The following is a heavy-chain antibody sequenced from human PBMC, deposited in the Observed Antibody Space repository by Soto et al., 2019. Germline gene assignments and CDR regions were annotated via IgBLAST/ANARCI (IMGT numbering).Heavy chain of an antibody. CDR1: GYSFTSYW. V-gene: IGHV5-10-1*01. Sequence: GESLKISCKGSGYSFTSYWISSVRQVPGKGLDWIGRIDPSDSYTNYSPSFQGHVTISADKSIRTAYLQWSSLKASDTAMYYYARLSKSYYGMDVWGQGTTVTVSS. J-gene: IGHJ6*02. CDR3: ARLSKSYYGMDV. CDR2: IDPSDSYT.